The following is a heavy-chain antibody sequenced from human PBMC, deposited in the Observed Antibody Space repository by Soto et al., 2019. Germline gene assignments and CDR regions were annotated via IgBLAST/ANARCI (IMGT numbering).Heavy chain of an antibody. CDR3: AKDMRGGSSSSRYYYGLDV. Sequence: PGGSLRLSCAASGFTFSSHWMSWVRQAPGKGLEWVANVKPDGSEKWYADSVKGRFTISRDNAKNSLYLQMNSLRGEDTALYYCAKDMRGGSSSSRYYYGLDVWGQGTTVTVSS. V-gene: IGHV3-7*05. CDR2: VKPDGSEK. J-gene: IGHJ6*02. D-gene: IGHD6-13*01. CDR1: GFTFSSHW.